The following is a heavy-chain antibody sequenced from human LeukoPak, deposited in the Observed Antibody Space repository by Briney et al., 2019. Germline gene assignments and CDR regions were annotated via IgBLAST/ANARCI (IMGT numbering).Heavy chain of an antibody. V-gene: IGHV3-23*01. CDR1: EFTFNNYG. J-gene: IGHJ4*02. CDR3: AQWSRYFDY. D-gene: IGHD1-26*01. Sequence: PGGSLRLSCVASEFTFNNYGMTWVRQAPGKGLEWVSAISGSGYSTYYADSVKGRFTISRDNSKNTLYLQMNSLRAEDTALYFCAQWSRYFDYWGQGTLVTVSS. CDR2: ISGSGYST.